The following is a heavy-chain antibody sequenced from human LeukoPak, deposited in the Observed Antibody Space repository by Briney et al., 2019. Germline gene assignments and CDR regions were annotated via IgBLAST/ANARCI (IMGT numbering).Heavy chain of an antibody. CDR1: GYSFSNYW. CDR2: INNDGSST. V-gene: IGHV3-74*01. D-gene: IGHD4-23*01. Sequence: PGGALILSCAASGYSFSNYWMHWARQAPGKGLVWVSHINNDGSSTNYADSVKGRFTVSRDNAKNTLYLQMNSLRAEDTAMYYCARDDGGIDYWGQGALVTVSS. CDR3: ARDDGGIDY. J-gene: IGHJ4*02.